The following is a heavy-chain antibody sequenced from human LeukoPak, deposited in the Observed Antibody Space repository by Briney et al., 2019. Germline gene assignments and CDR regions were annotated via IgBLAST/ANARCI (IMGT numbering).Heavy chain of an antibody. CDR3: ARIRYMTTVVTPYPNYFDY. Sequence: SGPTLVKPTQTLTLTCTFSGFALSTSGVGVGWIRQPPGKALEWLALIYWDDDKRYSPSLRSRLTITKDTSKNQVVLTMTNMDPVDTATYYCARIRYMTTVVTPYPNYFDYWGQGTLVTVSS. CDR1: GFALSTSGVG. D-gene: IGHD4-23*01. J-gene: IGHJ4*02. CDR2: IYWDDDK. V-gene: IGHV2-5*02.